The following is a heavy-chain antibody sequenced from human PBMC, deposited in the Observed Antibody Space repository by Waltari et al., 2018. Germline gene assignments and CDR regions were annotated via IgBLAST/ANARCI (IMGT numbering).Heavy chain of an antibody. V-gene: IGHV4-34*01. CDR3: VSGDYDHAFDI. Sequence: QVQLQQWGAGLLKPSETLSLTCAVYGGSFSGYYWSWIRQPPGKGLEWIGEINHSGSTNYNPSLKSRVTISVDTSKNQFSLELSSVTAADTAVYYCVSGDYDHAFDIWGQGTMVTVSS. D-gene: IGHD4-17*01. J-gene: IGHJ3*02. CDR1: GGSFSGYY. CDR2: INHSGST.